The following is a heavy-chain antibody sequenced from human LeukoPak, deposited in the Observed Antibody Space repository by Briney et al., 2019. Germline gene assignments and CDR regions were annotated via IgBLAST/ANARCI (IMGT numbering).Heavy chain of an antibody. CDR3: ARAKSCSSTSCYFRDYYYGMDV. Sequence: GGSLRLSCAASGFTFDDYAMHWVRQAPGKGLEWASSISSSSSYIYYADSVKGRFTISRDNAKNSLYLQMNSLRAEDTAVYYCARAKSCSSTSCYFRDYYYGMDVWGQGTTVTVSS. J-gene: IGHJ6*02. CDR2: ISSSSSYI. CDR1: GFTFDDYA. V-gene: IGHV3-21*01. D-gene: IGHD2-2*01.